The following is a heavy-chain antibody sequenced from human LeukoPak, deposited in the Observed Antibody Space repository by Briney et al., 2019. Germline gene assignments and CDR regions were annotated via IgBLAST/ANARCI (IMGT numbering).Heavy chain of an antibody. CDR1: GFTFCSKW. Sequence: GVSLTLSCSAYGFTFCSKWRHWVPHAPGKGLVWVSRIDSDGSGTSNADSVKGRFTISRDNAKNTLYLKMNSLRAEDTAVYYCARDRYRRIDYWGQGTLVTVSS. D-gene: IGHD1-1*01. CDR2: IDSDGSGT. J-gene: IGHJ4*02. V-gene: IGHV3-74*01. CDR3: ARDRYRRIDY.